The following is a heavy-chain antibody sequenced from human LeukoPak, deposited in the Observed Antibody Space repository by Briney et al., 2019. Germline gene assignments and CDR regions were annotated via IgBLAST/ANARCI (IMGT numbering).Heavy chain of an antibody. Sequence: GESLKISCKGSGYSFTTYWIGWVRQMPGKGLEWIGIIFPGDSDTTYSPSLQGQVTISADKSINTAYLQWSSLRASDTAMYYCATSESQTRFDYWGQGTPVPVSS. J-gene: IGHJ4*02. CDR1: GYSFTTYW. CDR3: ATSESQTRFDY. D-gene: IGHD1/OR15-1a*01. V-gene: IGHV5-51*01. CDR2: IFPGDSDT.